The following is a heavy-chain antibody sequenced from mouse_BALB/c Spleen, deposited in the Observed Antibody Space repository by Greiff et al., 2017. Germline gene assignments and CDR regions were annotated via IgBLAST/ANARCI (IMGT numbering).Heavy chain of an antibody. Sequence: EVKLMESGGGLVQPGGSRKLSCAASGFTFSSFVMHWVRQAPEKGLEWVAYISSGSSTIYYADTVKGRFTISRDNPKNTLFLQMTSLRSEDTAMYYCARSPYYDYDGAWFAYWGQGTLVTVSA. J-gene: IGHJ3*01. CDR2: ISSGSSTI. CDR1: GFTFSSFV. D-gene: IGHD2-4*01. V-gene: IGHV5-17*02. CDR3: ARSPYYDYDGAWFAY.